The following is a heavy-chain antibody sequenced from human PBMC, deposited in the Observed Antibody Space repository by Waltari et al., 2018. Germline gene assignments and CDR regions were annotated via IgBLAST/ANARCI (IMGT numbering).Heavy chain of an antibody. V-gene: IGHV4-34*01. CDR1: GGSFSGYY. CDR2: INHSGST. D-gene: IGHD2-2*01. J-gene: IGHJ4*02. Sequence: QVQLQQWGAGLLTPSETLSLTCAVNGGSFSGYYWSWIRQPPGKGLEWIGEINHSGSTNYNPSLKSRVTISVDTSKNQFSLKLSSVTAADTAVYYCARGIVVVPAAMGIHFDYWGQGTLVTVSS. CDR3: ARGIVVVPAAMGIHFDY.